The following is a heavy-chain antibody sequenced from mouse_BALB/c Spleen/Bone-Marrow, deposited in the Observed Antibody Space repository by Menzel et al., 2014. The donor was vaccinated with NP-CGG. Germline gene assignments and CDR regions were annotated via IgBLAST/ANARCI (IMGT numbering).Heavy chain of an antibody. V-gene: IGHV1S22*01. Sequence: LQQSGSELVRPGASVKLSCKASGYTFTSYWMHWVKQRHGQGLEWIGNIYPGSGSTNYSEKFKSKSTLTVDTSSSTAYMHRSSLKSEDSAVYYCTSWDYWGQGTTLTVSS. CDR3: TSWDY. J-gene: IGHJ2*01. CDR1: GYTFTSYW. CDR2: IYPGSGST.